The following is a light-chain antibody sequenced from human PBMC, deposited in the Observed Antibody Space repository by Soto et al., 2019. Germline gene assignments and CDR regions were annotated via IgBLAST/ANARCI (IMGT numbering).Light chain of an antibody. Sequence: QLVLTQPPSVSGAPGQRVTISCTGSSSNIGAGHDVHWYQQLPGTAPKLLMYGDSNRPSGVPDRFSGSKSGTSASLAITGLQAEDEAYYYCQSYDSSLSGSVFGGWTKLTVL. J-gene: IGLJ3*02. CDR1: SSNIGAGHD. CDR2: GDS. V-gene: IGLV1-40*01. CDR3: QSYDSSLSGSV.